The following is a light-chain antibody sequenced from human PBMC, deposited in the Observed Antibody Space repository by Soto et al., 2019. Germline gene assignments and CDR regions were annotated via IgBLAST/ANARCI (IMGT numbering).Light chain of an antibody. CDR1: QTVYTW. Sequence: DIQMTQSPSTLSASIGDRVTITCRASQTVYTWLAWYQQKPGTAPKLLIYEASTLHSGVPSRFTGSGSGTEFTLVISRLLPEDFATYHCQQLNTLPFTFGQGTRLEIK. J-gene: IGKJ5*01. CDR2: EAS. CDR3: QQLNTLPFT. V-gene: IGKV1-5*03.